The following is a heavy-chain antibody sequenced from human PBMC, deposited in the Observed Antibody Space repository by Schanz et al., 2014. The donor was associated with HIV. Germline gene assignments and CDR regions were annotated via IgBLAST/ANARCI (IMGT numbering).Heavy chain of an antibody. J-gene: IGHJ1*01. D-gene: IGHD1-26*01. CDR2: ISYDGSNK. V-gene: IGHV3-30-3*01. CDR1: GFTFSNYA. CDR3: ARALPDEWEPAAYFQH. Sequence: QVQLVESGGGVVQPGRSLRLSCAVSGFTFSNYAMHWVRQAPGKGLEWVAVISYDGSNKYYADSVKGRFTISRDNSKNTLYLQMNSLRAEDTAVYYCARALPDEWEPAAYFQHWGQGTLVIVSS.